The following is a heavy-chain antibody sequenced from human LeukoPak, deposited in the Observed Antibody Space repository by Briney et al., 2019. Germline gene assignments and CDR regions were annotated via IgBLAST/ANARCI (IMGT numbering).Heavy chain of an antibody. D-gene: IGHD3-10*01. J-gene: IGHJ4*02. Sequence: GGSLRLSCAASGFTFSNYYMSWIRQAPGKGLEWVSYINTIGTTIYYADSLKGRFTIPRDNAKNSLSLQMNSLRTEDTAVYYCVRDRGRDLRVFDYWGQGTLVTVSS. CDR3: VRDRGRDLRVFDY. CDR2: INTIGTTI. V-gene: IGHV3-11*04. CDR1: GFTFSNYY.